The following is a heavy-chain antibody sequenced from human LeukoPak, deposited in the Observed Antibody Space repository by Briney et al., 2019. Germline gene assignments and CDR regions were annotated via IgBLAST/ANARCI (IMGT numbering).Heavy chain of an antibody. CDR3: ARRTGYLNYYYYYYMDV. CDR2: IYYSGST. V-gene: IGHV4-59*11. Sequence: SEALSLTCTVSGGSISSHYWSWIRQPPGKGLEWIGYIYYSGSTNYNPSLKSRVTISVDTSRNQFSLKLSSVTAADSAVYYCARRTGYLNYYYYYYMDVWGNGTTVTVSS. CDR1: GGSISSHY. J-gene: IGHJ6*03. D-gene: IGHD3/OR15-3a*01.